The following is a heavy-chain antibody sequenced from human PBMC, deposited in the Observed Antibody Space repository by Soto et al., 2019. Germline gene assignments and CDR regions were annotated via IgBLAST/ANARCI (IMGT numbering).Heavy chain of an antibody. CDR1: GFTFSSYS. CDR2: ISGSGGST. CDR3: AKDHYYDSSGQKWFDP. Sequence: PGGSLRLSCAACGFTFSSYSISWVRQAPWKGLEWVSAISGSGGSTYYADSVKGRFTISRDNSKNTLYLQMNSLRAEDTAVYYCAKDHYYDSSGQKWFDPCGQGTLVAVSS. V-gene: IGHV3-23*01. D-gene: IGHD3-22*01. J-gene: IGHJ5*02.